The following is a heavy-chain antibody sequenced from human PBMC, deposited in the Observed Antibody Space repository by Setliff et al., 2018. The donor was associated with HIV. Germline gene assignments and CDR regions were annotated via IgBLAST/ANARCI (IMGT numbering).Heavy chain of an antibody. D-gene: IGHD3-22*01. CDR2: IDPGDSYT. V-gene: IGHV5-10-1*01. CDR3: ATSPFSGYQSNSGY. CDR1: QYNFTNSW. J-gene: IGHJ4*02. Sequence: PGESLKISCTGSQYNFTNSWINWVRQMPGKGLEWVGRIDPGDSYTRYSPSFRGHVTISADKPINAAYLQWNSLKASDTAIYYCATSPFSGYQSNSGYWGQGTLVTVSS.